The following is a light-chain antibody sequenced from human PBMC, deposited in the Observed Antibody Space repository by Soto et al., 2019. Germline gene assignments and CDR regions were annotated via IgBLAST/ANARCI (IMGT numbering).Light chain of an antibody. V-gene: IGLV2-14*01. CDR2: DVS. J-gene: IGLJ1*01. CDR1: SSDVGGYKY. CDR3: SSDTSSSTLLYV. Sequence: QSALTQPASVSGSPGPSITISCTGTSSDVGGYKYVYWYQQHPAKAPKLMIYDVSNRPSGVSNRFSGSKSGNTASLTISGLQAEDEADYYCSSDTSSSTLLYVFGAGTKVTVL.